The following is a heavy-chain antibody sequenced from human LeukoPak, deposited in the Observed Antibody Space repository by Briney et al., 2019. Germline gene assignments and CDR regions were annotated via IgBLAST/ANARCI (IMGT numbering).Heavy chain of an antibody. J-gene: IGHJ6*02. CDR1: GGTFSSYT. D-gene: IGHD3-22*01. CDR2: IIPILGIA. Sequence: SVKVSCKASGGTFSSYTISWVRQAPGQGLEWMGRIIPILGIANYAQKFQGRVTITADKSTSTAYMELSSLRSEDTAVYYCARGPYYYDSSGAYYYGMDVWGQGTTVTVSS. V-gene: IGHV1-69*02. CDR3: ARGPYYYDSSGAYYYGMDV.